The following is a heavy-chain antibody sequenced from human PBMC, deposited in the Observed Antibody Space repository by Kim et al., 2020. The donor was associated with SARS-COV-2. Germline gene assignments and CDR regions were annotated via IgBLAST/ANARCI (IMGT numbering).Heavy chain of an antibody. J-gene: IGHJ4*02. CDR2: IYHSGST. CDR1: GGSISSSNW. D-gene: IGHD3-16*02. CDR3: ARDYYDYVWGSYRQYYFDY. Sequence: SETLSLTCAVSGGSISSSNWWSWVRQPPGKGLEWFGEIYHSGSTNYNPSLKSRVTISVDKSKNQFSLKLSSVTAADTAVYYCARDYYDYVWGSYRQYYFDYWGQGTLVTVSS. V-gene: IGHV4-4*02.